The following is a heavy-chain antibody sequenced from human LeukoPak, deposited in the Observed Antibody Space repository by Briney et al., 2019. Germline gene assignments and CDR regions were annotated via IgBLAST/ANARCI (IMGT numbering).Heavy chain of an antibody. J-gene: IGHJ4*02. D-gene: IGHD5-18*01. CDR1: GFTFSSYW. V-gene: IGHV3-7*01. Sequence: PGGSLRLSCAASGFTFSSYWMSWVRQAPGKGLEWVANIKQDGSEKYYVDSVKGRFTISRDNAKNSLYLQMNSLRAEDTAVYYCARDSRPYSYGHDYWGQGTLVTVSS. CDR2: IKQDGSEK. CDR3: ARDSRPYSYGHDY.